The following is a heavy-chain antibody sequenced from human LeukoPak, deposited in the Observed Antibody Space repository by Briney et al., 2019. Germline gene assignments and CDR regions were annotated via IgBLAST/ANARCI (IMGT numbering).Heavy chain of an antibody. CDR3: ARGVLDY. Sequence: SETLSLTCSVYGGSFSGYYWSWIRQPPGKGLEWSGEINHSGSTNYNPSLKSRVTISVDTSKNQFSLKLRSVTAADTAVYYCARGVLDYWGQGTLVTVSS. V-gene: IGHV4-34*01. J-gene: IGHJ4*02. CDR1: GGSFSGYY. D-gene: IGHD4/OR15-4a*01. CDR2: INHSGST.